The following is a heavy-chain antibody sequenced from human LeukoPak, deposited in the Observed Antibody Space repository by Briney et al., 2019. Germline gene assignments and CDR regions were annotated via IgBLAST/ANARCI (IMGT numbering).Heavy chain of an antibody. CDR2: ISGSGGST. CDR3: ARDGKE. Sequence: GGSLRLSCAASGFTFNSYAMSWVRQAPGKGLEWVSGISGSGGSTFYADSEKGRFTISRDNAKNSLYLQMNSLRAEDTAVYYCARDGKEWGQGTLVTVSS. J-gene: IGHJ4*02. D-gene: IGHD4-23*01. CDR1: GFTFNSYA. V-gene: IGHV3-23*01.